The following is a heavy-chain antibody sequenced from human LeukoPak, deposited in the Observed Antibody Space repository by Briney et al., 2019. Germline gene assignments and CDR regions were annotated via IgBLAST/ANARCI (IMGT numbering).Heavy chain of an antibody. Sequence: ASVKVSCKASGYTFTTYDINWVRQTTGHGLEVMGWMNPNSGNTDYAQKFQGRLTITTNTSISTAYMELSSLTSEDTAVYYCARGDSTWSFDYWGQGTLVTVFS. CDR1: GYTFTTYD. D-gene: IGHD6-13*01. V-gene: IGHV1-8*03. CDR3: ARGDSTWSFDY. CDR2: MNPNSGNT. J-gene: IGHJ4*02.